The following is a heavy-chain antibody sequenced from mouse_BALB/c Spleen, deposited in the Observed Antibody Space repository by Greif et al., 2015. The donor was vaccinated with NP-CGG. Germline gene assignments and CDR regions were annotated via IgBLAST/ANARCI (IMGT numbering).Heavy chain of an antibody. CDR2: INPGSGGT. CDR3: ARYDGYPHYFDY. D-gene: IGHD2-3*01. V-gene: IGHV1-54*01. J-gene: IGHJ2*01. Sequence: QVQLQQSGAELVRPGTSVKVSCKASGYAFTNYLIEWVKQRPGQGLEWIGVINPGSGGTNYNEKFKGKATLTADKSSSTAYMQLSSLTSDDSAVYFCARYDGYPHYFDYWGQGTTLTVSS. CDR1: GYAFTNYL.